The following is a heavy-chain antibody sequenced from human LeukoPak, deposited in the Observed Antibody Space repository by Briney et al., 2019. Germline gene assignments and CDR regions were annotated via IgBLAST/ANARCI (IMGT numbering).Heavy chain of an antibody. J-gene: IGHJ4*02. V-gene: IGHV3-53*01. CDR1: GFTVSSNY. Sequence: GGSLRLSCAASGFTVSSNYMSWVRQAPGKGLEWVSVIYSGGSTYYADSVKGRFTISRDNSKNTLYLQMNSLRAEDTAVYYCAKDRGGYTYYPFLSYFFDSWGQGTLVTVSS. CDR2: IYSGGST. D-gene: IGHD5-12*01. CDR3: AKDRGGYTYYPFLSYFFDS.